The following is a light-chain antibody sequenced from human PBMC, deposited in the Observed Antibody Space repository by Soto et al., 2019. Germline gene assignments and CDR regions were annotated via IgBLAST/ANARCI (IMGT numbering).Light chain of an antibody. Sequence: DTQMTQSPSSLSASVGDRVTITCRASQSIRNYLNWYQQKPGKAPKLLIYAASSLQSGVPSRFSGSGSGTDFTLTFSSLQPEDFATYYCQQSYSAPYTFGQGTKLEIK. V-gene: IGKV1-39*01. CDR3: QQSYSAPYT. J-gene: IGKJ2*01. CDR2: AAS. CDR1: QSIRNY.